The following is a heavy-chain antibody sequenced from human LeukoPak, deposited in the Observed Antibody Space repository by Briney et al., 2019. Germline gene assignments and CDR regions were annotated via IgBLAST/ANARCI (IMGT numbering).Heavy chain of an antibody. CDR1: GFTFNRNA. J-gene: IGHJ4*02. CDR3: VRRGDASSGWGDHDF. V-gene: IGHV3-23*01. D-gene: IGHD6-19*01. CDR2: IGGSGDKT. Sequence: GGSLRLSCAASGFTFNRNAISWVRQAPGKGLEWVSTIGGSGDKTFYADSVKGRFTISRDTSKNMVHLQMNSLTGEDTALYYCVRRGDASSGWGDHDFWGQGALVTVSS.